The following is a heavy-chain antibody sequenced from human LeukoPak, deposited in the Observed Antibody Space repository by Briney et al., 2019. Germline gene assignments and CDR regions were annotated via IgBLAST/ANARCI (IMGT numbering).Heavy chain of an antibody. J-gene: IGHJ3*02. Sequence: GGSLRLSCAASGFTFSSYSMNWVRQAPGKGLEWVSSISSSSSYIYYADSAKGRFTISRDNAKNSLYLQMNSLRAEDTAVYYCARVTAPIFGVVIGAFDIWGQGTMVTVSS. CDR1: GFTFSSYS. D-gene: IGHD3-3*01. CDR2: ISSSSSYI. CDR3: ARVTAPIFGVVIGAFDI. V-gene: IGHV3-21*01.